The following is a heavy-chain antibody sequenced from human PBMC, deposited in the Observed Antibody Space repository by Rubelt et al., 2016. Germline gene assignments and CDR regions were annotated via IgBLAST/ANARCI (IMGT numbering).Heavy chain of an antibody. J-gene: IGHJ3*02. CDR1: GGSIKTHY. V-gene: IGHV4-59*11. D-gene: IGHD1-1*01. CDR2: VYYGGNT. CDR3: ARDYLAYNWNDVLQDAFDI. Sequence: QVQLQESGPGLVKPSETLSLTCSVSGGSIKTHYWSWVRQSPGQGLEWIGYVYYGGNTDYNPSLKGRVTMSSDTSKNQLFLRLTSVTAAETAVYYWARDYLAYNWNDVLQDAFDIWGQGTMVTVSS.